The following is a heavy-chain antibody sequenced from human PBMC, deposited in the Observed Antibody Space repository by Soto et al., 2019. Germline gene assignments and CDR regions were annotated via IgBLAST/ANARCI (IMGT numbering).Heavy chain of an antibody. V-gene: IGHV4-30-2*01. CDR1: GGSISSGGYS. CDR3: ARGMTTVTTSDY. J-gene: IGHJ4*02. CDR2: IYHSGST. D-gene: IGHD4-17*01. Sequence: SETLSLTCAVSGGSISSGGYSWSWIRQPPGKGLEWIGYIYHSGSTYYNPSLKSRVTISVDRSKNQFSLKLSSVTAADTAVYYCARGMTTVTTSDYWGQGTLVTVPQ.